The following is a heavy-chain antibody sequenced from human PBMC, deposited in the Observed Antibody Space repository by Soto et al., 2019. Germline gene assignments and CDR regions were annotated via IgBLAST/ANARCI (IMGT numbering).Heavy chain of an antibody. CDR2: INPNSGGT. Sequence: ASVKVSCKASGYTFTGYYMHWVRQAPGQGLEWMGWINPNSGGTNYAQKFQGRVTMTRDTSISTAYMELSRLRSDDTAVYYCARALSRDGYLVDYWGQGTLVTVSS. CDR3: ARALSRDGYLVDY. CDR1: GYTFTGYY. D-gene: IGHD5-12*01. J-gene: IGHJ4*02. V-gene: IGHV1-2*02.